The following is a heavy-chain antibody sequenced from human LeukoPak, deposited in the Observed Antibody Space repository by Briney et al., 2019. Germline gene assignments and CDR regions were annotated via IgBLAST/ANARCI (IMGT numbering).Heavy chain of an antibody. CDR1: GGSISSYY. CDR2: IYYSGST. V-gene: IGHV4-59*08. Sequence: SETLSLTCTVSGGSISSYYWSWIRQPLGKGLEWIGYIYYSGSTNYNPSLKSRVTISVDTSKNQFSLKLSSVTAADTAVYYCARVDTAMVSPDYWGQGTLVTVSS. D-gene: IGHD5-18*01. J-gene: IGHJ4*02. CDR3: ARVDTAMVSPDY.